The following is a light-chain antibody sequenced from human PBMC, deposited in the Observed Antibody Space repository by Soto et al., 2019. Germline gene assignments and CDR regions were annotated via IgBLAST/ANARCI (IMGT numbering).Light chain of an antibody. CDR2: AAS. Sequence: DIQMTQSPSSLSASVGDRVTITCRASQSISSYLNWYQQKPGKAPKLLIYAASSLQSGVPSRFSGSGSVTDFTLTISRLHTEDFATYYCQQSYSMGITFGQGTRLEIK. J-gene: IGKJ5*01. CDR1: QSISSY. CDR3: QQSYSMGIT. V-gene: IGKV1-39*01.